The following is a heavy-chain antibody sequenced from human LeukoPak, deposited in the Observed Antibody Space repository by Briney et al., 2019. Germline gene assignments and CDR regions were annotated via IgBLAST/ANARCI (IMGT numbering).Heavy chain of an antibody. J-gene: IGHJ6*03. CDR3: ARGGPYIPPHYFYYMDV. V-gene: IGHV3-7*01. CDR2: IKEDGSEK. CDR1: GFTFSRFW. D-gene: IGHD2-2*02. Sequence: TGGSLRLSCAASGFTFSRFWMSWVRQAPGKGLEWVANIKEDGSEKYSVDSVKGRFTIYRDNAENSLYLQMNSVRAEDTAVYYCARGGPYIPPHYFYYMDVWGRGTTVTVSS.